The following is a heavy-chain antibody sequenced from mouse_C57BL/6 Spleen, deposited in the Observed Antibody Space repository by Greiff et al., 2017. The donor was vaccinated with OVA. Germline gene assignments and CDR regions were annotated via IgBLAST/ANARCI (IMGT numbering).Heavy chain of an antibody. J-gene: IGHJ2*01. Sequence: EVQLQQSGPELVKPGASVKISCKASGYTFTDYYMNWVKQSHGKSLEWIGDINPNNGGTSYNQKFKGTATLTVDKSSSTAYMELRSLTSEDSAVYYCARWSPVYYGSSSDYWGQGTTLTVSS. CDR3: ARWSPVYYGSSSDY. CDR2: INPNNGGT. D-gene: IGHD1-1*01. V-gene: IGHV1-26*01. CDR1: GYTFTDYY.